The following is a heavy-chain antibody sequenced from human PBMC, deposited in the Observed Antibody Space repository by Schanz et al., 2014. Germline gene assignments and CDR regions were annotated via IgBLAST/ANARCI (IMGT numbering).Heavy chain of an antibody. CDR3: ARDGVDAAAGGNY. CDR2: VNPSVRGT. CDR1: GGTFSSYT. Sequence: QVQLVQSGAEVKKPGSSMKVSCKASGGTFSSYTISWVRQAPGQGLEWMGIVNPSVRGTHFAREFQGRVTVTSDTSTSTVYMELSGLRSEDTAVYYCARDGVDAAAGGNYWGQGTLVTVSS. D-gene: IGHD6-13*01. V-gene: IGHV1-46*03. J-gene: IGHJ4*02.